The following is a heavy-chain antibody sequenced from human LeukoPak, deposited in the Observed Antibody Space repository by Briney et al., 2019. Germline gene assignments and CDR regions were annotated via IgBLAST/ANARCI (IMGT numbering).Heavy chain of an antibody. CDR1: GGSISSYY. V-gene: IGHV4-59*08. CDR3: ACLSSNGRRAFDI. Sequence: SETLSLTCTVSGGSISSYYWTWLRQPPGKGLEWVGYISYSGNTNHNPSLKSRVTMSVATSKSQFSLKLNSVTAADTAVYYCACLSSNGRRAFDIWGQGTMVTVSS. D-gene: IGHD2-8*01. CDR2: ISYSGNT. J-gene: IGHJ3*02.